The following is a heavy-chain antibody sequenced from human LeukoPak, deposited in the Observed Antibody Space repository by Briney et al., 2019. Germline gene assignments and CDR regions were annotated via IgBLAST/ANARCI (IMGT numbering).Heavy chain of an antibody. CDR2: INPIGGTT. V-gene: IGHV1-46*01. D-gene: IGHD4-11*01. CDR1: GYTFTSYY. J-gene: IGHJ3*02. CDR3: ARGETTVTYAFDI. Sequence: ASVKVSCKTSGYTFTSYYIHWMRQAPGQGPEWMGIINPIGGTTDYAQKFQGRVTMTRDTSTSIVYMELSSLSPEDTAVYYCARGETTVTYAFDIWGQGTMVTVSS.